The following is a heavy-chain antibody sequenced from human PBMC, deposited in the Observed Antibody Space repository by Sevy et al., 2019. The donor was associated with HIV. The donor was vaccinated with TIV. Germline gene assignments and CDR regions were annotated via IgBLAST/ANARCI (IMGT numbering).Heavy chain of an antibody. CDR2: ISSGSSYI. CDR1: GFTFSYYN. V-gene: IGHV3-21*01. J-gene: IGHJ4*02. CDR3: ARNLDYYASGPPDS. Sequence: GGSLRLSCAASGFTFSYYNMNWVRQAPRKGLEWVSSISSGSSYIFYVDSVKGRFTISRDNAKDSLFLQMNSLRAEDTAVYYCARNLDYYASGPPDSWGRGTLVTVSS. D-gene: IGHD3-10*01.